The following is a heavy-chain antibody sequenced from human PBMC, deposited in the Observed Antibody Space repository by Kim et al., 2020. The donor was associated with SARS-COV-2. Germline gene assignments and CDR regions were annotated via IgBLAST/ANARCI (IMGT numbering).Heavy chain of an antibody. J-gene: IGHJ6*03. CDR3: AGSYYYMDV. Sequence: SETLSLTCTFSGGSISNTNYFWGWIRQAPGKGLEWIGTIYYSGSTQYNPSLKSRVTISVDTSKNQFSLDLTSVTAADTAVYYCAGSYYYMDVWGKGTTVTVSS. V-gene: IGHV4-39*01. CDR1: GGSISNTNYF. CDR2: IYYSGST.